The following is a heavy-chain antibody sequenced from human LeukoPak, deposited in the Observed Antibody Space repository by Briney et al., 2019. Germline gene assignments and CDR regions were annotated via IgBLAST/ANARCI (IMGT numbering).Heavy chain of an antibody. D-gene: IGHD3-10*01. V-gene: IGHV4-34*01. CDR2: INHSGST. J-gene: IGHJ5*02. CDR1: GGSFSGYY. CDR3: ARLEWFGELLTYNWFDP. Sequence: SETLSLTCAVYGGSFSGYYWSWIRQPPGKGLEWIGEINHSGSTNYNPSLKSRVTISVDTSKNQFSLKLSSVTAADTAVYYCARLEWFGELLTYNWFDPWGQGTLVTVSS.